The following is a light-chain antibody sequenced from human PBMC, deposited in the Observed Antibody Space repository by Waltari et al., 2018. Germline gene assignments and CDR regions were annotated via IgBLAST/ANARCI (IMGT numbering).Light chain of an antibody. V-gene: IGKV1-8*01. Sequence: AIRITQSPSSLSASTGDRVTITCRASQDISSYLAWYQQKPGKAPKLLIYDATLLKIGVPSRFSGSGSGTDFTFAITSLQPEDAATYYCQHFDNLLFTFGQGTKLEI. CDR3: QHFDNLLFT. CDR2: DAT. J-gene: IGKJ2*01. CDR1: QDISSY.